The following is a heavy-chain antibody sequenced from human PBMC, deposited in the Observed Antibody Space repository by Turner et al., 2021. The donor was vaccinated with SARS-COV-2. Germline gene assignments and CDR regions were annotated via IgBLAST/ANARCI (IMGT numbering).Heavy chain of an antibody. CDR1: GLMFSGDA. J-gene: IGHJ5*02. CDR2: ISSSGSTI. Sequence: QLVQSGGGVVQPGRSLRLSCAASGLMFSGDAFHWVRQAPGKGLEWVSYISSSGSTIYYADSVKGRFTISRDNAKNSLYLQMNSLRAEDTAVYYCARAASFLNWFDPWVQGTLVTVSS. CDR3: ARAASFLNWFDP. V-gene: IGHV3-48*03.